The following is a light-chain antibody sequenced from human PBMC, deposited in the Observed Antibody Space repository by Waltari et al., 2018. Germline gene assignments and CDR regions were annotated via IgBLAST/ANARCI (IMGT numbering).Light chain of an antibody. V-gene: IGLV2-23*03. J-gene: IGLJ3*02. CDR3: CSYAGSRTFVV. CDR1: RREVGSYKL. Sequence: QSALTQPASVSGSPGQSITISGPGTRREVGSYKLVHWYQQHPGKAPKLMICEGSKRPSGVSNRFSGSKSGNTASLTISGLQAEDEADYYCCSYAGSRTFVVFGGGTKLTVL. CDR2: EGS.